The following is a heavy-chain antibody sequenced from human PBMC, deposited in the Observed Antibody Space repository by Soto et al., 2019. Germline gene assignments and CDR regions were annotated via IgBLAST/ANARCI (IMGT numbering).Heavy chain of an antibody. CDR2: IKRDGSEK. Sequence: EVQLVESGGGLVQPGGSLRLSCAASGFTFGSYWMSWVRQAPGKGLEWVANIKRDGSEKYYVDSVKGRFTISRDNAKNSLYLQRNSLRAEDTAVYYCARLYYYAPDYWGQGTLVTVSS. V-gene: IGHV3-7*03. D-gene: IGHD3-10*01. CDR1: GFTFGSYW. J-gene: IGHJ4*02. CDR3: ARLYYYAPDY.